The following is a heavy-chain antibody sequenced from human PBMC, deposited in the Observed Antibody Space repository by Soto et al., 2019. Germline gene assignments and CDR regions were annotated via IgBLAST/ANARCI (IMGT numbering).Heavy chain of an antibody. Sequence: EVQLVESGGGLVQPGGSLRLSCAASGFTFSTYSLNWVRQAPGKGLEWISYTSTSSTTTYYADTVKSRFTISRDNAKNSLYLQMNSLRDEDTAVYYCARDSITAAGRYTFDIWGQGTMVSVSS. V-gene: IGHV3-48*02. CDR3: ARDSITAAGRYTFDI. D-gene: IGHD6-13*01. J-gene: IGHJ3*02. CDR2: TSTSSTTT. CDR1: GFTFSTYS.